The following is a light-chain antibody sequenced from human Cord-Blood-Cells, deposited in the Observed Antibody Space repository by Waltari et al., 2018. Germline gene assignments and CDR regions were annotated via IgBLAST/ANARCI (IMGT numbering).Light chain of an antibody. J-gene: IGLJ1*01. CDR1: SSDVGGYNY. CDR2: DVS. V-gene: IGLV2-14*01. Sequence: QSALTQPASVSGSPGQSITISCTGTSSDVGGYNYFSWYQQHPGKAPKLMIYDVSNRPSGVSNRFSGSKSGNTASLTISGLQAEDEADYYCSSYTSSSTLYVFGTGTNVTVL. CDR3: SSYTSSSTLYV.